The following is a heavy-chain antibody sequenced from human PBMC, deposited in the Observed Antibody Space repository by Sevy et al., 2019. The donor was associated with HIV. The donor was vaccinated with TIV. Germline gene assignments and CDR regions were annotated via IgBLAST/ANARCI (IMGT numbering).Heavy chain of an antibody. CDR3: ARDRWPLERSNWFDP. CDR1: GFTFSSYA. D-gene: IGHD1-1*01. CDR2: ISYDGSNK. V-gene: IGHV3-30*04. J-gene: IGHJ5*02. Sequence: GGSLRLSCAASGFTFSSYAMHWVRQAPGKGLEWVAVISYDGSNKYYADSVKGRFTISRDNSKNTLYLQMNSLRAEDTAVYYCARDRWPLERSNWFDPWGQGTLVTVSS.